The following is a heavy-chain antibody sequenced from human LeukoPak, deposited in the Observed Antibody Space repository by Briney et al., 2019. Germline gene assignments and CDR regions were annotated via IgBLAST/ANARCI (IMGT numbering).Heavy chain of an antibody. Sequence: SVKVSCKASGGTFSSYAISWVRQAPGQGLEWMGGIIPIFGTANYAQKFQGRVTVTADESTSTAYMELSSLRSEDTAVYYCASSPGIAVAGPFSDWGQGTLVTVSS. V-gene: IGHV1-69*01. D-gene: IGHD6-19*01. CDR2: IIPIFGTA. J-gene: IGHJ4*02. CDR3: ASSPGIAVAGPFSD. CDR1: GGTFSSYA.